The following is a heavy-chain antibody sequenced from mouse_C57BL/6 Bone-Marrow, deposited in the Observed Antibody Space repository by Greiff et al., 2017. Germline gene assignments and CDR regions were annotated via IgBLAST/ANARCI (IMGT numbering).Heavy chain of an antibody. CDR2: IYPRSGNT. CDR1: GYTFTSYG. V-gene: IGHV1-81*01. CDR3: ARSGYYGSSYGGYFDV. Sequence: QVQLQQSGAELARPGASVKLSCKASGYTFTSYGISWVKQRTGQGLEWIGEIYPRSGNTYYNEKFKGKATLTADKSFSTAYMELRSLTSEDSAVYFCARSGYYGSSYGGYFDVWGTGTTVTVSS. J-gene: IGHJ1*03. D-gene: IGHD1-1*01.